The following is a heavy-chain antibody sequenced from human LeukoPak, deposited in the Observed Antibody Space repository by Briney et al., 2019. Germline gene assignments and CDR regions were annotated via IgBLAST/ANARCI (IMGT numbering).Heavy chain of an antibody. J-gene: IGHJ4*02. CDR2: IYYSGST. Sequence: SETLSLTCTVSGGSISSSTYYWGWIRQPPGKGLEWIESIYYSGSTNYNPSLKSRVTISVDTSKNQFSLKLSSVTAADTAVSYCAREPPLYSSSWYYFDYWGQGTLVTVSS. CDR3: AREPPLYSSSWYYFDY. V-gene: IGHV4-39*07. CDR1: GGSISSSTYY. D-gene: IGHD6-13*01.